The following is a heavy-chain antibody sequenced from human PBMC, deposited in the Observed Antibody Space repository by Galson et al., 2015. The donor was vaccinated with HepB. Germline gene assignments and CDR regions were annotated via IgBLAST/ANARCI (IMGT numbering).Heavy chain of an antibody. CDR1: GFTFEDYA. Sequence: SLRLSCAASGFTFEDYAMHWVRQVPGKGLEWVSGISWNSDFTGYADSVRVRFTISRDNAKYSLYLQMNSLRAEDTAMYYCAQDLTYYYGSGSYFVGMDVWGQGTTVTVSS. CDR2: ISWNSDFT. CDR3: AQDLTYYYGSGSYFVGMDV. V-gene: IGHV3-9*01. D-gene: IGHD3-10*01. J-gene: IGHJ6*02.